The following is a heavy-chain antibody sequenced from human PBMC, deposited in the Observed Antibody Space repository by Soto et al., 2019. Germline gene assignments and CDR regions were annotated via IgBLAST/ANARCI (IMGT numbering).Heavy chain of an antibody. D-gene: IGHD2-2*01. CDR3: ARGGAYCSSTSCPGPTYYYYGMDV. Sequence: ASVKVSCKASGYTFTSYGISWVRQAPGQGLEWMGWISAYNGNTNYAQKLQGRVTMTTDTSTSTAYMELRSLRSDDTAVYYCARGGAYCSSTSCPGPTYYYYGMDVRGQGTTVTVSS. J-gene: IGHJ6*02. CDR1: GYTFTSYG. CDR2: ISAYNGNT. V-gene: IGHV1-18*01.